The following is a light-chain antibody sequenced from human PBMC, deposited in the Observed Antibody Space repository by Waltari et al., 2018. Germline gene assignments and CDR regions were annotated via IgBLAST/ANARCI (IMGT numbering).Light chain of an antibody. V-gene: IGKV4-1*01. CDR2: WAS. CDR3: QQYDTTPRT. Sequence: DIVMTQSPDSLAVSLGERATINCKSSQSVLYSSNNKNYLAWYQQKPRQPPKLLIYWASTRESVVPDRFSGSGSGTDFTLTISSLQAEDVAVYYCQQYDTTPRTFGQGTKVEIK. J-gene: IGKJ1*01. CDR1: QSVLYSSNNKNY.